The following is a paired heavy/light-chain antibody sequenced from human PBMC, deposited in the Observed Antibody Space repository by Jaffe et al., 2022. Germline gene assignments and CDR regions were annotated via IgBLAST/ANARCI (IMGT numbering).Light chain of an antibody. CDR3: QQGYSSPLT. CDR2: AAS. Sequence: DIQMTQSPSSLSTSVGDRVAITCRASQSISSFLNWYQQKPGKAPKLLIYAASTLQSGVPSRFSGSGSGTDFTLTISSLQPEDFATYYCQQGYSSPLTFGGGTKVEIK. V-gene: IGKV1-39*01. CDR1: QSISSF. J-gene: IGKJ4*01.
Heavy chain of an antibody. CDR3: VRGSPYCRGGACRLAFDF. D-gene: IGHD2-15*01. J-gene: IGHJ4*02. V-gene: IGHV3-7*05. Sequence: EVQLVESGGGLVQPGESLRLSCAAAGFTLSNFWMIWVRQAAGRGLEWVAYLGPAGKDISYVDSVAGRFTISRDNARSSLFLQMNSLRTEDTAVYYCVRGSPYCRGGACRLAFDFWGQGTLVTVSS. CDR1: GFTLSNFW. CDR2: LGPAGKDI.